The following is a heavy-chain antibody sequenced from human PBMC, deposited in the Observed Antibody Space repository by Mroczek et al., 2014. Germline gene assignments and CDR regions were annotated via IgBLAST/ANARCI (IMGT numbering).Heavy chain of an antibody. V-gene: IGHV3-30*18. CDR3: AKSNARAPDYDFWSGYNDY. CDR2: ISYDGSNK. D-gene: IGHD3-3*01. Sequence: ESGGGVVQPGRSLRLSCAASGFTFSSYGMHWVRQAPGKGLEWVAVISYDGSNKYYADSVKGRFTISRDNSKNTLYLQMNSLRAEDTAVYYCAKSNARAPDYDFWSGYNDYWGQGTLVTVSS. J-gene: IGHJ4*02. CDR1: GFTFSSYG.